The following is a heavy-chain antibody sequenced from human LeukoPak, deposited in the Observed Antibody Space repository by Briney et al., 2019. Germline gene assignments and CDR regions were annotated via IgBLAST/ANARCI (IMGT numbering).Heavy chain of an antibody. Sequence: GGSLRLSCAASGFTFSSYAMHWVRQAPGKGLEWVAVISYDGSNKYYAGSVKGRFTISRDNSKNTLYLQMNSLRAEDTAVYYCAKGGELHDAFDIWGQGTMVTVSS. D-gene: IGHD1-26*01. CDR2: ISYDGSNK. CDR3: AKGGELHDAFDI. J-gene: IGHJ3*02. V-gene: IGHV3-30-3*01. CDR1: GFTFSSYA.